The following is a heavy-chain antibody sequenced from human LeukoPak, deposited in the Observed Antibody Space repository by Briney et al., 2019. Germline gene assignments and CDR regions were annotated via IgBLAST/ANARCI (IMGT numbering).Heavy chain of an antibody. J-gene: IGHJ3*02. CDR3: ARDRSISAFDAFDI. V-gene: IGHV3-20*04. D-gene: IGHD2-21*01. Sequence: PGGSLRLSCAASGFTFDDYGMSWVRQAPGKGLEWVSGINWDDSSRDYVDSVKGRFTISRDNAKNTLYLQMNSLRAEDTALYYCARDRSISAFDAFDIWGQGTMFIVSS. CDR2: INWDDSSR. CDR1: GFTFDDYG.